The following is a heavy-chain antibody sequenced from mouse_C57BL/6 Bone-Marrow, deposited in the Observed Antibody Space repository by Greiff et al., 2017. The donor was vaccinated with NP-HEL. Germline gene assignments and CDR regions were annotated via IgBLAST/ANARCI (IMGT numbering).Heavy chain of an antibody. CDR3: TTGSNYA. Sequence: EVQLQQSGAELVRPGASVKLSCTASGFNIKDDYMHWVKQRPEQGLEWIGWIDPENGDTAYASKFQGKATITADTSSNTAYLQLSSLTSEDTAVYYCTTGSNYAGGQGTTLTVSS. J-gene: IGHJ2*01. CDR2: IDPENGDT. D-gene: IGHD2-5*01. V-gene: IGHV14-4*01. CDR1: GFNIKDDY.